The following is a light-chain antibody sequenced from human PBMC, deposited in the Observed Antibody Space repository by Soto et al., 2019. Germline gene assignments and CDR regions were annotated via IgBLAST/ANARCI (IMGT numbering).Light chain of an antibody. CDR3: QQGSTTPWT. J-gene: IGKJ1*01. CDR2: LTS. Sequence: DIQMTQSPSSLSASVGDRVTITCRASQSISTYLNWFQQKPGRAPKLLIYLTSTLHSGVPSRLSGNGSGTDFTLTISSLQPEDCATYYCQQGSTTPWTCGQGTKVDVK. V-gene: IGKV1-39*01. CDR1: QSISTY.